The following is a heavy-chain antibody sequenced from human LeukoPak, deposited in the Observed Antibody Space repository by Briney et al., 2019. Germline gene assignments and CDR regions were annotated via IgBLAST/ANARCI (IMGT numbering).Heavy chain of an antibody. D-gene: IGHD3-22*01. CDR2: IYDSGST. V-gene: IGHV4-30-4*07. Sequence: PSETLSLTCAVSGGSISSGGYSWSWIRQPPGKGLEWIGYIYDSGSTYYNPSLKSRVTVSVDTSKNQFSLKLSSVTAADTAVYYCARGDSSGYYYGYYYMDVWGKGTTVTVS. CDR1: GGSISSGGYS. J-gene: IGHJ6*03. CDR3: ARGDSSGYYYGYYYMDV.